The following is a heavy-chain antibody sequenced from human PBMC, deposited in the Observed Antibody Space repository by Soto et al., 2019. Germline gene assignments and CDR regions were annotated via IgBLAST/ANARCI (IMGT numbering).Heavy chain of an antibody. V-gene: IGHV4-61*05. J-gene: IGHJ5*02. CDR1: GGSISSSSYY. CDR2: IYYSGST. CDR3: ARHGWGYCSGGSCYGDWFDP. D-gene: IGHD2-15*01. Sequence: ETLSLTCTVSGGSISSSSYYWSWIRQPPGKGLEWIGYIYYSGSTNYNPSLKSRVTISVDTSKNQFSLKLSSVTAADTAVYYCARHGWGYCSGGSCYGDWFDPWGQGTLVTVSS.